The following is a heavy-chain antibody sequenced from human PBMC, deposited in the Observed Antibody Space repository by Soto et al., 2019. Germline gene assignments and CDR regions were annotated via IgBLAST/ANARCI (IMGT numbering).Heavy chain of an antibody. J-gene: IGHJ6*02. D-gene: IGHD5-12*01. V-gene: IGHV1-69*13. CDR3: ASSVAKYYYYGMDV. CDR2: IIPIFGTA. Sequence: SVKVSCKASGGTFSSYAISWVRQAPGQGLEWMGGIIPIFGTANYAQKFQGRVTITADESTSTAYMGLSSLRSEDTAVYYCASSVAKYYYYGMDVWGQGTTVTVSS. CDR1: GGTFSSYA.